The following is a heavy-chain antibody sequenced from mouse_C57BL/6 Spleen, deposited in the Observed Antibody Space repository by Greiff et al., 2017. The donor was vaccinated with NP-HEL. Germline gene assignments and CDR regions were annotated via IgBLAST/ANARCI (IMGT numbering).Heavy chain of an antibody. CDR2: ISSGSSTI. Sequence: DVKLVESGGGLVKPGGSLKLSCAASGFTFSDYGMHWVRQAPEQGLEWVAYISSGSSTIYYADTVKGRVTISRDNAKNTLFLQMTSLRSEDTAMYYCARTGAYFYAMDYWGQGTSVTVSS. J-gene: IGHJ4*01. CDR3: ARTGAYFYAMDY. V-gene: IGHV5-17*01. CDR1: GFTFSDYG. D-gene: IGHD2-10*01.